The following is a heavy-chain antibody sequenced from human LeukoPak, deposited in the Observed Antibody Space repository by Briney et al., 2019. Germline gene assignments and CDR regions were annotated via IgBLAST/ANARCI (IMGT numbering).Heavy chain of an antibody. CDR3: ARLGDDYGDSRFDY. Sequence: PSETLSLTCAVYGGSFSGYYWSWIRQPPGKGLEWIGSIYYSGSTYYNPSLKSRVTISVDTSKNQFSLKLSSVTAADTAVYYCARLGDDYGDSRFDYWGQGTLVTVSS. D-gene: IGHD4-17*01. J-gene: IGHJ4*02. CDR1: GGSFSGYY. CDR2: IYYSGST. V-gene: IGHV4-34*01.